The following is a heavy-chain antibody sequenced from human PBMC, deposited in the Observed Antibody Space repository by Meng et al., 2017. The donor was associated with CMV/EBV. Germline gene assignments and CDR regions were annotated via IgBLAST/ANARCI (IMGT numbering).Heavy chain of an antibody. D-gene: IGHD5-18*01. Sequence: SETLSLTCAAYGGSFSGYYWSWIRQPPGKGLEWIGEINHSGSTNYNPSLKSRVTISVDTSKNQFSLKLSSVTAADTAVYYCARGSGYSYGYYYYYYGMDVWGQGTTVTVSS. CDR2: INHSGST. CDR1: GGSFSGYY. CDR3: ARGSGYSYGYYYYYYGMDV. J-gene: IGHJ6*02. V-gene: IGHV4-34*01.